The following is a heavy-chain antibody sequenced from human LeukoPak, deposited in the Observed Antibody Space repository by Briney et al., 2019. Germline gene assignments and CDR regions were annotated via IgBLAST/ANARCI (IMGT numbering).Heavy chain of an antibody. Sequence: SETLSLTCTVSGGSVSSGIYSWSWIRQPPGKGLEWIGYIYYSGSSNYNPSLMSRVAISVDTSKNQISLKLGSVTAADAAVYYCARGESSNWSFDYWGQGTLVTVSS. CDR3: ARGESSNWSFDY. V-gene: IGHV4-61*01. CDR1: GGSVSSGIYS. CDR2: IYYSGSS. D-gene: IGHD6-13*01. J-gene: IGHJ4*02.